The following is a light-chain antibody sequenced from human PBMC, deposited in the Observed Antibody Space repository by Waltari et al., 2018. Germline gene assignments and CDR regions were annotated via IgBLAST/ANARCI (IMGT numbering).Light chain of an antibody. V-gene: IGKV4-1*01. J-gene: IGKJ1*01. CDR2: RAS. CDR3: QQYYSTPPT. CDR1: QSVLYSSNNKNY. Sequence: DIVMTQSPDSLAVSLGERATINCKSSQSVLYSSNNKNYLAWYQQKPGQPPKLLICRASIRESGVPDRFSGSGSGTDFTLTISSLQAEDVAVYYCQQYYSTPPTFGQGTKVEIK.